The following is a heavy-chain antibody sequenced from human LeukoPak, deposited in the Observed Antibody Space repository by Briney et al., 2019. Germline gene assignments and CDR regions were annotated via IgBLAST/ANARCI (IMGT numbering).Heavy chain of an antibody. V-gene: IGHV4-61*02. CDR3: ARRSPYSTGWSSYFDY. CDR2: IYTSGST. Sequence: PSQTLSLTCTVSGGSISSGSYYWSWIRQPAGKGLEWIGRIYTSGSTNYNPSLKSRVTISVDKSRNHFSLKLTSVTAADSAVYYCARRSPYSTGWSSYFDYWGQGALVTVSS. CDR1: GGSISSGSYY. D-gene: IGHD6-19*01. J-gene: IGHJ4*02.